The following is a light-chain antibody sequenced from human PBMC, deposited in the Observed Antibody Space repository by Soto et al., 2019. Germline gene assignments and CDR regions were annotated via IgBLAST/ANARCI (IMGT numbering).Light chain of an antibody. V-gene: IGLV2-14*01. J-gene: IGLJ3*02. CDR1: SSDIGGYNY. CDR2: EVS. Sequence: QSALTQPASVSGSPGQSITISCTGTSSDIGGYNYVSWYQQYPGKAPKLMIFEVSNRPSGVSNRFSGSKSGNTASLTISGLQAEEEADYYCSSYTGSSCWVFGGGTKLTVL. CDR3: SSYTGSSCWV.